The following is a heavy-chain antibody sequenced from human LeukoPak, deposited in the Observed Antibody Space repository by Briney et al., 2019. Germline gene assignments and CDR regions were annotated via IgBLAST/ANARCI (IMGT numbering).Heavy chain of an antibody. CDR2: INHSGST. Sequence: PSETLSLTCAVYGGSFSGYYWSWIRQPPGKGLEWIGEINHSGSTNYNPSLKSRVTISVDTSKNQFSLKLSSVTAADTAVYYCARSASSSWYYFDXWGQGTLVTV. CDR1: GGSFSGYY. CDR3: ARSASSSWYYFDX. J-gene: IGHJ4*02. V-gene: IGHV4-34*01. D-gene: IGHD6-13*01.